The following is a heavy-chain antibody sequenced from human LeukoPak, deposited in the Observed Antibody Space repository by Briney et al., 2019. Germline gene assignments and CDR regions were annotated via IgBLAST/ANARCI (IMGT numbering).Heavy chain of an antibody. Sequence: GGSLRLSCTTSGFIFGDYAMSWVRQAPGKGLQWVGFIRSKAYGGTTEYPASVEGRFTVSRDDSKNIAYLQMNSLTTEDTAVYYCTRDSPHVSEGYWGQGTLVTVSS. CDR2: IRSKAYGGTT. CDR1: GFIFGDYA. CDR3: TRDSPHVSEGY. J-gene: IGHJ4*02. V-gene: IGHV3-49*04. D-gene: IGHD2/OR15-2a*01.